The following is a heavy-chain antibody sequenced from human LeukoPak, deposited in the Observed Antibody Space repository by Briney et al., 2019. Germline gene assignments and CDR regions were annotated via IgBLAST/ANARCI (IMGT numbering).Heavy chain of an antibody. Sequence: APVTVSCKASGGTFSSYAISWVRQAPGQGLEWMGGIIPIFGTASYAQKFQGRVTITADESTSTAYMELSSLRSEDTAVYYCARTGRSSGWYWFDPWGQGTLVTVSS. V-gene: IGHV1-69*13. D-gene: IGHD6-19*01. CDR1: GGTFSSYA. CDR2: IIPIFGTA. CDR3: ARTGRSSGWYWFDP. J-gene: IGHJ5*02.